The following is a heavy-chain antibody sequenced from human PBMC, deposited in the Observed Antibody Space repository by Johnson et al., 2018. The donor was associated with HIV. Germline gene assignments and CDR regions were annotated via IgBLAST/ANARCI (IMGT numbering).Heavy chain of an antibody. CDR2: IYRGGST. D-gene: IGHD5-12*01. CDR1: GFTVSSNY. Sequence: VQLVESGGGLIQPGGSLRLSCAVSGFTVSSNYMSWVRQAPGKGLAWVSVIYRGGSTYSADSVKGRFSISRDNSKNTLYLQVNGLRAEDTAVYHCARDRSTKISGHDCEVYAFDIWGQGTMVTVSS. CDR3: ARDRSTKISGHDCEVYAFDI. V-gene: IGHV3-53*01. J-gene: IGHJ3*02.